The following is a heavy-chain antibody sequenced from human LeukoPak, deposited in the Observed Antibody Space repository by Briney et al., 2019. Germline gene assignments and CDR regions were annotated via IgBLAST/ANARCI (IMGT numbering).Heavy chain of an antibody. D-gene: IGHD3-3*01. CDR1: GGSISSYY. CDR2: IYYSGST. J-gene: IGHJ4*02. V-gene: IGHV4-59*01. Sequence: PSETLSLTCTVSGGSISSYYWSWIRQPPGKGLEWIGYIYYSGSTNYNPSLKSRVTISVDTSKNQFSLKLSSVTAADTAVYYCARGAHYDFWSGYKYYFDYWGQGTLVTVSS. CDR3: ARGAHYDFWSGYKYYFDY.